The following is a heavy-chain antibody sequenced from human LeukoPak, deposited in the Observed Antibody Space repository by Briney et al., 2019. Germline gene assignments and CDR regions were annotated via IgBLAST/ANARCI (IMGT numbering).Heavy chain of an antibody. CDR3: ARDTDSWSGYYKGPSDFDY. J-gene: IGHJ4*02. CDR2: ISSSSSTI. CDR1: GFTFSSYS. D-gene: IGHD3-3*01. V-gene: IGHV3-48*04. Sequence: GGSLRLSCAASGFTFSSYSMNWVRQAPGKGLEWVSYISSSSSTIYYADSVKGRFTISRDNAKNSLYLQMNSLRAEDTAVYYCARDTDSWSGYYKGPSDFDYWGQGTLLTVSS.